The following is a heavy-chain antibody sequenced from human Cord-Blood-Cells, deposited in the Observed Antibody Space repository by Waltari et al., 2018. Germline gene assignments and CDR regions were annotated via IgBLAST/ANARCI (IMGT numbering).Heavy chain of an antibody. CDR3: ARLVGSGSYYYYYYYMDV. Sequence: QLQLQESGPGLVKPSETLSLTCTVSGGSISSSSYYWGWIRQPPGKGLEWIGSIYYSGSTYYIPSLKSRVTISVDPSKNQFSRTLSSVAAADTAVYYWARLVGSGSYYYYYYYMDVWGKGTTVTVSS. CDR1: GGSISSSSYY. V-gene: IGHV4-39*07. CDR2: IYYSGST. J-gene: IGHJ6*03. D-gene: IGHD1-26*01.